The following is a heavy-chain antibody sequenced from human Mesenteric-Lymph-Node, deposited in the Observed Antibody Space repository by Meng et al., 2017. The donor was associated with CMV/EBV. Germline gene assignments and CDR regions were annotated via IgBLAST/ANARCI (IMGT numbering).Heavy chain of an antibody. CDR2: IYTTGTT. J-gene: IGHJ4*02. CDR3: AKDLDRNGVVPAALDY. V-gene: IGHV3-53*01. Sequence: GESLKISCAASGFTVSSNYMSWVRQAPGKGLEWVSVIYTTGTTYYAYSVKGRFTISRDNSKNTLYLQMNSLRAEDTAVYYCAKDLDRNGVVPAALDYWGQGTLVTVSS. CDR1: GFTVSSNY. D-gene: IGHD2-2*01.